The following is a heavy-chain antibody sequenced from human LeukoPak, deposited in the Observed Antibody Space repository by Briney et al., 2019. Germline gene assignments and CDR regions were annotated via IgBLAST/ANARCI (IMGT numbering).Heavy chain of an antibody. CDR3: TTESYYSQGAFDY. CDR1: GFTFSSYG. V-gene: IGHV3-15*01. J-gene: IGHJ4*02. Sequence: GGSLRLSCAASGFTFSSYGMHWVRQAPGKGLEWVGRIKSKTDGGTTDYAAPVKGRFTISRDDSKNTLYLQMNSLKTEDTAVYYCTTESYYSQGAFDYWGQGTLVTVSS. D-gene: IGHD3-10*01. CDR2: IKSKTDGGTT.